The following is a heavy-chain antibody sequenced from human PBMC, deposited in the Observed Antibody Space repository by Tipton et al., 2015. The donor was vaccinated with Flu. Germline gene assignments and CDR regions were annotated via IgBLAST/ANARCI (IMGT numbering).Heavy chain of an antibody. CDR2: ISGYNGYA. J-gene: IGHJ4*02. CDR1: GYTFSRYG. V-gene: IGHV1-18*01. D-gene: IGHD2/OR15-2a*01. Sequence: QVQLVQSGAEVKKPGASVKVSCKASGYTFSRYGLSWVRQAPGQGLEWMGWISGYNGYATYTQKFQGRITMTTDRSTTTIYMELRSLRSDDTAVYFCARDNGTFYALDYWGQGTLVTVSS. CDR3: ARDNGTFYALDY.